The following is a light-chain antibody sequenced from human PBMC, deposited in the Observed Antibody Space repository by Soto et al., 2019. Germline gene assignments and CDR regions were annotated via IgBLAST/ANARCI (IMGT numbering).Light chain of an antibody. Sequence: EIVLTQSPATLSLSPGERATLSCRASQSVSSYLAWYQQKPGQAPRLLIYDASNRATGIPGRFSGSGSGTAFTLTISSLEPEDFAVYYCQQRSNWLTFGGGTKVEIK. J-gene: IGKJ4*01. CDR3: QQRSNWLT. V-gene: IGKV3-11*01. CDR1: QSVSSY. CDR2: DAS.